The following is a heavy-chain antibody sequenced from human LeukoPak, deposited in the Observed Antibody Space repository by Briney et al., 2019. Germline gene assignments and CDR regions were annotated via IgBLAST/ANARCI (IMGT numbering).Heavy chain of an antibody. J-gene: IGHJ4*02. D-gene: IGHD6-6*01. V-gene: IGHV4-39*01. CDR1: GGSISSSSYY. CDR2: IYYSGST. CDR3: ASKSSIAARRPGESIDY. Sequence: PSETLSLTFTVSGGSISSSSYYWGWIRQPPGKGLEWIGSIYYSGSTYYNPSLKSRVTISVDTSKNQFSLKLSSVTAADTAVYYCASKSSIAARRPGESIDYWGQGTLVTVSS.